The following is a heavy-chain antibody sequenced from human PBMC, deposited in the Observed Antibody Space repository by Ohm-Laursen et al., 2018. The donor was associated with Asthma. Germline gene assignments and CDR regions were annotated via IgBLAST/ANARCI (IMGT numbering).Heavy chain of an antibody. Sequence: VKISCKASGGTFSSYAISWVRQAPGQGLEWMGGIIPIFGTANYAQKFQGRVTITADESTSTAYMELSSLRSEDTAVYYCARRIVGATVNYYYYYGMDVWGQGTTVTVSS. V-gene: IGHV1-69*13. CDR1: GGTFSSYA. J-gene: IGHJ6*02. CDR2: IIPIFGTA. CDR3: ARRIVGATVNYYYYYGMDV. D-gene: IGHD1-26*01.